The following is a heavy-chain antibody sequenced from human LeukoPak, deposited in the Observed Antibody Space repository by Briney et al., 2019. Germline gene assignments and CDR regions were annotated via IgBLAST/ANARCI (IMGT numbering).Heavy chain of an antibody. J-gene: IGHJ3*02. CDR2: ISWNSGSI. CDR3: AKVYDSSGYYFADAFDI. Sequence: GGSLRLSCAASGFTFDDYAMHWVRQAPGKGLEWVSGISWNSGSIGYADSVKGRFTISRDNAKNSLYLQMNSLRAEDTALYYCAKVYDSSGYYFADAFDIWGQGTMVTVSS. V-gene: IGHV3-9*01. CDR1: GFTFDDYA. D-gene: IGHD3-22*01.